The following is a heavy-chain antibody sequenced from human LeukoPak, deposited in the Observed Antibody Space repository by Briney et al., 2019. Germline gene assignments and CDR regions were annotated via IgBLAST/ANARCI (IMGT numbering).Heavy chain of an antibody. D-gene: IGHD3-22*01. J-gene: IGHJ4*02. CDR3: ARGIVVVRLFDY. CDR1: GGSFSGYY. CDR2: INHSGST. V-gene: IGHV4-34*01. Sequence: SETLSLTCAVYGGSFSGYYWSWIRQPPGKGLEWIGEINHSGSTNYNPSLKSRVTISVDTSKNQFSLKLSSVTAADTAVYYCARGIVVVRLFDYWGQGTLVTVSS.